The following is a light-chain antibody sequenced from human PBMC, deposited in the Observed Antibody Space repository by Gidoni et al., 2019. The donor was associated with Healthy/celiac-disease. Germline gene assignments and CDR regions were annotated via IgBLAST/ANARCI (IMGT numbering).Light chain of an antibody. Sequence: EIQLSQSPSSLSAAVGDGVTIPSRASQSISSYLNWYQQKPGKAPKLLIYAASSLQSGVPSRFSGSGSGTDFTLTISSLQPEDFATYYCQQSYSTPCTFGQGTRLEIK. CDR1: QSISSY. CDR2: AAS. CDR3: QQSYSTPCT. J-gene: IGKJ5*01. V-gene: IGKV1-39*01.